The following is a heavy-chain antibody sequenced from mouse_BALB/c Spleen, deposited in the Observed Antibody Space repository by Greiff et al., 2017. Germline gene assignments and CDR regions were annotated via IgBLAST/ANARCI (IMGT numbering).Heavy chain of an antibody. V-gene: IGHV1-87*01. CDR1: GYTFTSYW. D-gene: IGHD4-1*02. CDR2: IYPGDGDT. CDR3: AREASTGFDY. J-gene: IGHJ2*01. Sequence: VQLQQSGAELARPGASVKLSCKASGYTFTSYWMQWVKQRPGQGLEWIGAIYPGDGDTRYTQKFKGKATLTADKSSSTAYMQLSSLASEDSAVYYCAREASTGFDYWGQGTTLTVSS.